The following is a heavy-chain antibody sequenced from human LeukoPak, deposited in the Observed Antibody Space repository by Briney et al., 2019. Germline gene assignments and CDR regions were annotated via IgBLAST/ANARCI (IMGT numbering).Heavy chain of an antibody. Sequence: SGGSLRLSCAASGFTFDDYGMSWARQAPGKGLEWVSGINWNGGSTGYADSVKGRFTISRDNAKNSLYLQMNSLRAEDTALYYCASFYGSGSYHYFDYWGQGTLVTVSS. CDR3: ASFYGSGSYHYFDY. J-gene: IGHJ4*02. V-gene: IGHV3-20*04. CDR1: GFTFDDYG. D-gene: IGHD3-10*01. CDR2: INWNGGST.